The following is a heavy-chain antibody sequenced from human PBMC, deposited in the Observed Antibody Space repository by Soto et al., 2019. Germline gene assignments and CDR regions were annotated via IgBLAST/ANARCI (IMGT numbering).Heavy chain of an antibody. CDR2: INHSGST. D-gene: IGHD3-16*01. Sequence: SETLSLTCAVYGGSFSGYYWSWIRRPPGKGLEWIGEINHSGSTNYNPSLKSRVTISVDTSKNQFSLKLTSVTAADTAVYYCARTLDYGHMDVWGKGTTVTVSS. V-gene: IGHV4-34*01. CDR3: ARTLDYGHMDV. CDR1: GGSFSGYY. J-gene: IGHJ6*03.